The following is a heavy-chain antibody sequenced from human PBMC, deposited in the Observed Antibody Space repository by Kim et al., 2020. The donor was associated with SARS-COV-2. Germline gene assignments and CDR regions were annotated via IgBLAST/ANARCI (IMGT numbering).Heavy chain of an antibody. CDR2: REK. Sequence: REKDYVDSVKGRFTISRDNAKNSLYRQMNSLRAEDTAVYYCSRVRWVFDYWGQGILVTVSS. D-gene: IGHD4-17*01. CDR3: SRVRWVFDY. J-gene: IGHJ4*02. V-gene: IGHV3-7*01.